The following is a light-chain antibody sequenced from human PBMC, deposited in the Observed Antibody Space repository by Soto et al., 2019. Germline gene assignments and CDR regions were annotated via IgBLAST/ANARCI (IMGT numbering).Light chain of an antibody. Sequence: QSALTQPASVSGSPGQSITSSCTGTSSDVGAFTSVSWYQQHPGKAPKLIIYDIIHRPSGVSDRFSGSKSVNTASLTISGLQPEDEATYHCSSYSRSTTLVVFGGGTKLTVL. CDR3: SSYSRSTTLVV. V-gene: IGLV2-14*03. J-gene: IGLJ2*01. CDR1: SSDVGAFTS. CDR2: DII.